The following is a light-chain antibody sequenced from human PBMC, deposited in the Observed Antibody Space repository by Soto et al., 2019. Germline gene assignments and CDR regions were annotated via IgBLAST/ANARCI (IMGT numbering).Light chain of an antibody. V-gene: IGLV2-14*01. Sequence: QSALTQPASVSGAPGQSITISCTGTSIDVGAYNYVSWYQQRPGKAPKLMIYEVSNRPSGVSNRFSGSKSGDTASLTISGLQAEDEADYYCSSYTTSSTYAFGTGTKVTVL. CDR2: EVS. J-gene: IGLJ1*01. CDR1: SIDVGAYNY. CDR3: SSYTTSSTYA.